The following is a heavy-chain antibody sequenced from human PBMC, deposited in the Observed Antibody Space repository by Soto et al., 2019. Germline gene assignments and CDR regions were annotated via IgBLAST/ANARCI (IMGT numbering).Heavy chain of an antibody. CDR1: GITLSSYG. V-gene: IGHV3-33*03. J-gene: IGHJ4*02. D-gene: IGHD6-13*01. CDR3: AKDQAAADEIDY. CDR2: IWYDGTNK. Sequence: PGGSLRLSCAASGITLSSYGMHWVRQAPGKSLEWVAVIWYDGTNKNYADSVKGRFTISRENSKNTLYLQMNSLRAEDTAVYYCAKDQAAADEIDYWGQGTLVTVSS.